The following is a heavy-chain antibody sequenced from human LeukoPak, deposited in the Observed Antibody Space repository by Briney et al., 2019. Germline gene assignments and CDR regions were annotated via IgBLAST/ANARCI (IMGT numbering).Heavy chain of an antibody. D-gene: IGHD2-2*01. J-gene: IGHJ4*02. CDR3: ARGFSSTTWFDY. V-gene: IGHV6-1*01. CDR1: GDSVSSNSAA. Sequence: SQTLSLTCAISGDSVSSNSAAWNWIRQSPSRGLEWLGRTYYRSKWYNDYAVSVKSRITINPDTSKNQFSLQLSSVTAADTAMYYCARGFSSTTWFDYWGQGILVTVSS. CDR2: TYYRSKWYN.